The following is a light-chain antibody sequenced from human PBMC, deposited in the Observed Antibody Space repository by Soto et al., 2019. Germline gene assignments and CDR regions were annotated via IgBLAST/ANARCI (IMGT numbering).Light chain of an antibody. CDR1: QSLLHSNGYNY. V-gene: IGKV2-28*01. Sequence: DIVMTQSPLSLPVTPGEPASISCRSSQSLLHSNGYNYLDWYLQKPGLSPQLLIYLGSNRASAVRDRFSGSGSGTDFTLKISRVEAEDVGVYYCMQALQTRCTFGQGTKLEIK. J-gene: IGKJ2*02. CDR2: LGS. CDR3: MQALQTRCT.